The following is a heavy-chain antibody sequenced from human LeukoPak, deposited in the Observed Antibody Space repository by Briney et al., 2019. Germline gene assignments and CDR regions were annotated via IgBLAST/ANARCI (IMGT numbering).Heavy chain of an antibody. CDR3: ARDGGLHTNFDY. V-gene: IGHV3-7*01. CDR1: GFSFRDYW. D-gene: IGHD2-15*01. Sequence: GGSLRLSCAASGFSFRDYWMGWVRQAPGKGLEWVANTKPDGSAEYYADSVRGRFTASRDNANNLLYLQMNRLRAEDTAVYYCARDGGLHTNFDYWGQGTLLTVSS. CDR2: TKPDGSAE. J-gene: IGHJ4*02.